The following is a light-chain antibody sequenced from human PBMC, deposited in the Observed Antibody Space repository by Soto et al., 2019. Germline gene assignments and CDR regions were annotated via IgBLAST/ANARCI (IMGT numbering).Light chain of an antibody. J-gene: IGKJ2*01. CDR1: QSVSNNW. Sequence: EIVLTQSPDTLSLSPGERATLSCRASQSVSNNWLAWYQQKPGQAPRLLIYAASSRPGGIPDKFSGSGSGTDFTLTINRLEPEDCAVYYCQQYGTSPYTFAQGTKLEI. CDR3: QQYGTSPYT. V-gene: IGKV3-20*01. CDR2: AAS.